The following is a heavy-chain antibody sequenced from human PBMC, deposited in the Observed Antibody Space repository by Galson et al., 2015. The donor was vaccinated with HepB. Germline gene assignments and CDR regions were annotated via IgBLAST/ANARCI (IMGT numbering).Heavy chain of an antibody. J-gene: IGHJ6*03. V-gene: IGHV6-1*01. D-gene: IGHD6-13*01. CDR2: TYYRSKWYN. CDR3: AVVEGDHSSSWYGYYYYYMDV. CDR1: GDSVSSNSAA. Sequence: CAISGDSVSSNSAAWNWIRQSPSRGLEWLGRTYYRSKWYNDYAVSVKSRITINPDTSKNQFSLQLNSVTPEDTAVYYCAVVEGDHSSSWYGYYYYYMDVWGKGTTVTVSS.